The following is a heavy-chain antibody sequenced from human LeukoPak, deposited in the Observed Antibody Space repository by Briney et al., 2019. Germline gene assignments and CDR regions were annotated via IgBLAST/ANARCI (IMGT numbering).Heavy chain of an antibody. D-gene: IGHD3-10*01. CDR1: GDSISSSSYY. CDR2: IYYSGSI. CDR3: ARATYYYGPGSLNFDY. V-gene: IGHV4-61*05. J-gene: IGHJ4*02. Sequence: SETLSLTCTVSGDSISSSSYYWGWIRQPPGKGLEWIGYIYYSGSINYNPSLKSRVTISLDTSKNQFSLKLRSVTAADTAAYYCARATYYYGPGSLNFDYWGQGTLVPISS.